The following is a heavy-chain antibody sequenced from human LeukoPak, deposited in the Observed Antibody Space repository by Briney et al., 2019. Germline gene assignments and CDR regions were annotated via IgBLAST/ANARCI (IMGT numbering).Heavy chain of an antibody. D-gene: IGHD3-22*01. Sequence: GGSVKVSCKASGYTFTGYYIHWVRQAPGQGLEWMGWINPNSGGTKYAQKFQGRVTMTRDTSTSTVYMELSSLRSEDTAVHYCAGSGYYSFDYWGQGTLVTVSS. J-gene: IGHJ4*02. CDR1: GYTFTGYY. CDR3: AGSGYYSFDY. CDR2: INPNSGGT. V-gene: IGHV1-2*02.